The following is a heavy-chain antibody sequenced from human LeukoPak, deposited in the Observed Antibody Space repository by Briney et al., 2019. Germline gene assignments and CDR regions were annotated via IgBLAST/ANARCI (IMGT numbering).Heavy chain of an antibody. V-gene: IGHV3-30-3*01. CDR3: ARDRDSGGSCEFDY. Sequence: GGSLRLFCAASGFTFSSYAMQWVRQAPGKGLEWVAVISYDGSNKYYADSVKGRFTISRDNSKNTLYLQMNSLRAEDTAVYYCARDRDSGGSCEFDYWGQGTLVTVSS. J-gene: IGHJ4*02. CDR1: GFTFSSYA. CDR2: ISYDGSNK. D-gene: IGHD2-15*01.